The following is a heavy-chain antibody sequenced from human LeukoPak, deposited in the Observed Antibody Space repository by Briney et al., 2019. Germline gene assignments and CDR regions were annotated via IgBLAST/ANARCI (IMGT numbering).Heavy chain of an antibody. CDR2: ISAYNGNT. J-gene: IGHJ4*02. V-gene: IGHV1-18*01. CDR3: ARVIGLGRSDY. CDR1: GGTFSSYA. Sequence: ASVKVSCKASGGTFSSYAISWVRQAPGQGLEWMGWISAYNGNTNYAQKLQGRVTMTTDTSTSTAYMELRSLRSDDTAVYYCARVIGLGRSDYWGQGTLVTVSS. D-gene: IGHD3/OR15-3a*01.